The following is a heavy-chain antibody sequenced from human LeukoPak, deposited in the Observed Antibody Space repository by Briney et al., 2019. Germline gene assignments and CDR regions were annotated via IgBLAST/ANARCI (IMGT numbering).Heavy chain of an antibody. J-gene: IGHJ5*02. CDR2: IYHSGST. V-gene: IGHV4-4*02. D-gene: IGHD2-2*01. Sequence: PSGTLSLTCAVSGGSISSSNWWSRVRQPPGKGLEWIGEIYHSGSTNYNPSLKSRVTISVDKSKSQFSLKLSSVTAADTAVYYCARGNRYCSSTSCLNWFDPWGQGTLVTVSS. CDR1: GGSISSSNW. CDR3: ARGNRYCSSTSCLNWFDP.